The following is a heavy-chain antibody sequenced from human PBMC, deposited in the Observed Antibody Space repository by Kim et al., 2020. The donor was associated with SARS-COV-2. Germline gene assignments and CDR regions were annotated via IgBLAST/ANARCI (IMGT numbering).Heavy chain of an antibody. V-gene: IGHV4-34*01. D-gene: IGHD3-3*01. Sequence: IDHSGSANYHPSLKSRVTISADTSNNQFSLKMNSVTAADTAIYYCARYDFWSRVTLVTVSS. CDR3: ARYDF. CDR2: IDHSGSA. J-gene: IGHJ4*02.